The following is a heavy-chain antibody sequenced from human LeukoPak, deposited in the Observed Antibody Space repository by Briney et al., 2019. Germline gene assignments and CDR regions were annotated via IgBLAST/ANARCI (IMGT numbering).Heavy chain of an antibody. D-gene: IGHD3-9*01. J-gene: IGHJ4*01. Sequence: SGPTLVNPTQPLTLTCTFSRFSLSTSGVGVGWIRQPPGKALEWLALIYWNDDKRYSPSLKSRLTITKDTSKNQVVLTVTNMDPVDTATYYCAHRGGYYDILTGYPSFDYWGQGTLVTVSS. CDR3: AHRGGYYDILTGYPSFDY. CDR1: RFSLSTSGVG. CDR2: IYWNDDK. V-gene: IGHV2-5*01.